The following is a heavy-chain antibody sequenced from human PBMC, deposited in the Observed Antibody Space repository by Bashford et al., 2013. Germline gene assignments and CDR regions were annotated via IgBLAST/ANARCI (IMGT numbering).Heavy chain of an antibody. CDR2: INPSGGAT. J-gene: IGHJ4*02. D-gene: IGHD5-12*01. CDR3: ARDKVRVDIVATIDVRFDY. V-gene: IGHV1-46*04. Sequence: WVRQAPGQGLEWLGMINPSGGATRYAQKVQGRVTMTRQTSTSTVYMEVNSLTSEDTAVYYCARDKVRVDIVATIDVRFDYWGQGTLVTVSS.